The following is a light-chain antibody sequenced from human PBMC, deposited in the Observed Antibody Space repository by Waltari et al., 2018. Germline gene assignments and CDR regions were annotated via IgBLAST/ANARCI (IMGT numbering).Light chain of an antibody. CDR1: QSVSSN. V-gene: IGKV3-15*01. Sequence: EIVMTQYPATLSVSPGERATLSCRASQSVSSNLAWYQQKPGQAPRLLIYGASTMATGIPARFSGSGSGTDFTLTISSLQSEDFAVYYCQQYNNWPPWTFGQGTKVEIK. CDR2: GAS. CDR3: QQYNNWPPWT. J-gene: IGKJ1*01.